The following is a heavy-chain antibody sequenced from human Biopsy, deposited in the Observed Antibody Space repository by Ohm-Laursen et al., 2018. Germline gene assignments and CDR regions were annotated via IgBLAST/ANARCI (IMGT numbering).Heavy chain of an antibody. CDR2: ISWDSGRI. J-gene: IGHJ6*02. D-gene: IGHD2-21*01. CDR3: EKDLIPAGTDV. V-gene: IGHV3-9*01. CDR1: GFTVNDHA. Sequence: SLRLSCSASGFTVNDHAMHWVRQPPGKGLEWVSGISWDSGRIGYADSVKGRFTVSRDNAKKSLYLEINSLRPEDTALYYCEKDLIPAGTDVWGQGTTVTVSS.